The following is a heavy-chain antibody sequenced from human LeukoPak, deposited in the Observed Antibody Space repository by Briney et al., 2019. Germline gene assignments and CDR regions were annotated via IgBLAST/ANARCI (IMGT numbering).Heavy chain of an antibody. Sequence: GGSLRLSCAASGFTFRSYGMHWVRQTPGRGLEWVSAIGIAGDTHYPDSVKGRFTISRENAKNSMYLQMNSLKDGDTAVYYCVRGGIQVSGIDAFDIWGQGTMVTVSS. CDR2: IGIAGDT. CDR1: GFTFRSYG. D-gene: IGHD5/OR15-5a*01. CDR3: VRGGIQVSGIDAFDI. V-gene: IGHV3-13*01. J-gene: IGHJ3*02.